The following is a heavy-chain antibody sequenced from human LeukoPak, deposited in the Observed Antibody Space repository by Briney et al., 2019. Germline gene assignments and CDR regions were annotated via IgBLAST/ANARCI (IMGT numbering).Heavy chain of an antibody. CDR2: ISGSGGST. V-gene: IGHV3-23*01. CDR3: AKMDSDSSSWYVWGSYYYYGMDV. D-gene: IGHD6-13*01. CDR1: GFTFSSYA. Sequence: GGSLRLSCAASGFTFSSYAMSWVRQTPGKGLEWVSAISGSGGSTYYADSVKGRFTISRDNSKNTLFLQMNSLRAEDTAVYYCAKMDSDSSSWYVWGSYYYYGMDVWGQGTTVTVSS. J-gene: IGHJ6*02.